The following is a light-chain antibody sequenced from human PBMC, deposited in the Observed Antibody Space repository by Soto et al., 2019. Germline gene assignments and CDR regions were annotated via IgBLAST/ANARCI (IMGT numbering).Light chain of an antibody. CDR3: QQRGNWPVT. V-gene: IGKV3-11*01. Sequence: EIVLTQSPATLSLSPGERATLSCRASQSVGSYFAWYQQKPGQAPRLLIYDASNRATGIPARFSGTGSGTDCTLTKSSLEHDDVAFYYCQQRGNWPVTVGQGTRVDIK. CDR1: QSVGSY. J-gene: IGKJ1*01. CDR2: DAS.